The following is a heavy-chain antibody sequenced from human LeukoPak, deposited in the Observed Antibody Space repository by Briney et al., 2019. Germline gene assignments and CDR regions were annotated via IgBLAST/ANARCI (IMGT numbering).Heavy chain of an antibody. CDR3: ARGVARPTTIFDY. V-gene: IGHV4-34*01. D-gene: IGHD2-15*01. Sequence: SETLSLTCAVYGGSFSGYYWSWIRQPPGKGLEWIGEINHSGSTNYNPSLKSRVTISVDTSKNQFPLKLSSVTAADTAVYYCARGVARPTTIFDYWGQGTLVTVSS. CDR2: INHSGST. J-gene: IGHJ4*02. CDR1: GGSFSGYY.